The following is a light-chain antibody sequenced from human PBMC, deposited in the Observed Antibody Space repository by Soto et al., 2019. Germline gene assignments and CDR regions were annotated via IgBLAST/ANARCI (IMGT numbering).Light chain of an antibody. V-gene: IGKV3-11*01. CDR1: QSISSY. Sequence: EIVLTQSPATLSLSPGERATLSCRASQSISSYLAWYQQKLGQAPRLLIYDASNRATGVPARFSGSGSGTDFTLTITRLEPEDFAVYYCQQYSSSRTFGQGTKVDIK. CDR2: DAS. CDR3: QQYSSSRT. J-gene: IGKJ1*01.